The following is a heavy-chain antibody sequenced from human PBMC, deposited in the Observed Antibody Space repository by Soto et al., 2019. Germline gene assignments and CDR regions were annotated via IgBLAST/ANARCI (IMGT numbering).Heavy chain of an antibody. J-gene: IGHJ6*03. V-gene: IGHV3-11*01. Sequence: DWTGGSLRLSCAASGFTFSDYYMSWIRQAPGKGLEWVSYISSSGSTIYYADSVKGRFTISRDNAKNSLYLQMNSLRAEDTAVYYCARAGIAVAGNYYYYMDVWGKGTTVTVSS. CDR2: ISSSGSTI. CDR1: GFTFSDYY. CDR3: ARAGIAVAGNYYYYMDV. D-gene: IGHD6-19*01.